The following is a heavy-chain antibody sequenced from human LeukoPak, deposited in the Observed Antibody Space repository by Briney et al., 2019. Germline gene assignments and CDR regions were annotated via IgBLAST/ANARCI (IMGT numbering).Heavy chain of an antibody. Sequence: VASVKVSCKASGYTFTSYDINWVRQATGQGLEWMGWMNPNSGNTGYAQKFQGRVTMTRNTSISTAYMELSSLRSEDTAVYYCARLSAVAGYYYYMDVWGKGTTVTVSS. CDR1: GYTFTSYD. V-gene: IGHV1-8*01. D-gene: IGHD6-19*01. CDR3: ARLSAVAGYYYYMDV. J-gene: IGHJ6*03. CDR2: MNPNSGNT.